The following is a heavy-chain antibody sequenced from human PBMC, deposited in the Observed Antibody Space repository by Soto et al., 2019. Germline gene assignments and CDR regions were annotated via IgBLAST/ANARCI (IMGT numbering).Heavy chain of an antibody. CDR3: ARDRAEMATIFDY. CDR1: VYTFTSYA. CDR2: INAGNGNT. D-gene: IGHD5-12*01. Sequence: ASVKVSCKASVYTFTSYAIHCVRRAPGQRLEWMGWINAGNGNTKYSQKFQGRVTITRDTSASTAYMELSSLRSEDTAVYYCARDRAEMATIFDYWGQGTLVTVSS. J-gene: IGHJ4*02. V-gene: IGHV1-3*01.